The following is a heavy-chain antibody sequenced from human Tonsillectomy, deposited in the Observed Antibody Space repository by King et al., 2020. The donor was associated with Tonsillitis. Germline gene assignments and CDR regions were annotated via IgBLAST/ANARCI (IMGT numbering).Heavy chain of an antibody. CDR1: GYSFTSYW. CDR3: ARHVRWRDSGSYYQAY. V-gene: IGHV5-51*01. Sequence: QLVQSGAEVKKPGESLKISCKGSGYSFTSYWIGWVRQMPGKGLEWMGIIYPGDSDTRYSPSFQGQVTISADKSISTAYLQWSSLKASDTAMYYCARHVRWRDSGSYYQAYWGQGPLVTVAA. CDR2: IYPGDSDT. J-gene: IGHJ4*02. D-gene: IGHD3-10*01.